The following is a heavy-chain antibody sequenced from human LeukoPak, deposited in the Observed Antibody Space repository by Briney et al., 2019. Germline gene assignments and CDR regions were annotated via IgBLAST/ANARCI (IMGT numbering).Heavy chain of an antibody. D-gene: IGHD6-25*01. CDR2: IDYSEST. CDR3: ARGRRSSGRHDASDI. Sequence: PSETLSLTCTVSRGSISSYYWNWMRQPPGYGLAWIGYIDYSESTNYNPSLKSRVTISVDTSKNQFSLKLNSVTAADTAVYYCARGRRSSGRHDASDIWGQGTLVTVSS. V-gene: IGHV4-59*01. CDR1: RGSISSYY. J-gene: IGHJ3*02.